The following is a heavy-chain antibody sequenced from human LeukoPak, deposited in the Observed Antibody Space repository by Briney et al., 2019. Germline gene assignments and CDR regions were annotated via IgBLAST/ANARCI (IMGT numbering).Heavy chain of an antibody. CDR2: ISGSGAAT. V-gene: IGHV3-23*01. Sequence: GGSLRLSCAASGFPFSSYAMSWVRQAPGKGLEWVSAISGSGAATYYADSVKGRFTISRDNSKNSLYLQMNSLRAKDTAVYYCAKGRFVGATVDYWGQGTLVTVSS. CDR3: AKGRFVGATVDY. CDR1: GFPFSSYA. D-gene: IGHD1-26*01. J-gene: IGHJ4*02.